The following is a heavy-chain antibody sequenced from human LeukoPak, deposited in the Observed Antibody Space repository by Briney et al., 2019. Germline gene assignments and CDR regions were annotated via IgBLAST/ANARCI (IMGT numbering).Heavy chain of an antibody. CDR2: IYWDDDK. D-gene: IGHD1-1*01. J-gene: IGHJ4*02. Sequence: SGPTLVNPTQTLTLTCTFSGFSPSTSGVGVGWIRQPPGKALEWLALIYWDDDKRYSPSLKSRLTITKDTSKNQVVLTMTNMDPVDTATYYCAHSRAGTTDFYYWGQGTLVTVSS. V-gene: IGHV2-5*02. CDR3: AHSRAGTTDFYY. CDR1: GFSPSTSGVG.